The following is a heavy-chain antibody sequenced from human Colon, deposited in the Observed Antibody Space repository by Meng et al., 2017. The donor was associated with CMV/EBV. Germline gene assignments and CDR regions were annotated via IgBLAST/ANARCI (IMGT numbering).Heavy chain of an antibody. CDR3: TGGGY. CDR1: GFRFSSPR. V-gene: IGHV3-7*01. Sequence: DARRVESGVGLVQLGGSLSLLWAASGFRFSSPRMFWVRQTPASGLGGTANVKPDGSDKFYVDSVKGRFTISRDNAKNSLYLQMNSLRVEDTAVYYCTGGGYWGQGILVTVSS. J-gene: IGHJ4*02. D-gene: IGHD3-16*01. CDR2: VKPDGSDK.